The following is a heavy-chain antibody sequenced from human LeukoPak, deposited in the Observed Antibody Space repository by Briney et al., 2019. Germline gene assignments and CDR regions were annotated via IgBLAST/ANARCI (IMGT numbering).Heavy chain of an antibody. D-gene: IGHD6-19*01. V-gene: IGHV3-23*01. CDR2: ISGTGGST. CDR1: GFTFSSYA. Sequence: PGASLRLSCAASGFTFSSYAMSWVRQAPGKGLDWVSAISGTGGSTYYADSVQGRFTISRDNSKNTLYLQMNSLRAEVTAVYYCAKQGSGWDVDYWGQGTVVTVSS. CDR3: AKQGSGWDVDY. J-gene: IGHJ4*02.